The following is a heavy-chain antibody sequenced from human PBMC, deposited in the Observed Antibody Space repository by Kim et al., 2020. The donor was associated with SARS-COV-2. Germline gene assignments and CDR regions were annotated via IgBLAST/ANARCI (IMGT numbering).Heavy chain of an antibody. V-gene: IGHV4-59*01. Sequence: SETLSLTCTVSGGSISSYYWSWIRQPPGKGLEWIGYIYYSGSTNYNPSLKSRVTISVDTSKNQFSLKLSSVTAADTAVYYCARDGEGDYDILTGYHPFAFDICGQGTMVTVSS. CDR2: IYYSGST. J-gene: IGHJ3*02. CDR1: GGSISSYY. D-gene: IGHD3-9*01. CDR3: ARDGEGDYDILTGYHPFAFDI.